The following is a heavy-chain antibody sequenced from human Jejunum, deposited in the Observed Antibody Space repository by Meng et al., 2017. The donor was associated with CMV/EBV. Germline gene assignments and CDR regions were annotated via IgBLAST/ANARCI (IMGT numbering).Heavy chain of an antibody. CDR3: ASHAGY. Sequence: SLNISCSDSGFTFRDYFMMWVRQAPGKGLEWVANIAQDGSQTYYVDSVKGRFTISRDNAKKSLYLQMNSLRAEDTAVYYCASHAGYWGQGTLVTVSS. CDR1: GFTFRDYF. V-gene: IGHV3-7*01. CDR2: IAQDGSQT. J-gene: IGHJ4*02.